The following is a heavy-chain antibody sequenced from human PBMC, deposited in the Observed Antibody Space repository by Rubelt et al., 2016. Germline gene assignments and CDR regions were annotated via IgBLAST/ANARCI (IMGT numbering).Heavy chain of an antibody. V-gene: IGHV2-5*01. CDR2: IYWNDDK. J-gene: IGHJ4*02. D-gene: IGHD3-10*01. Sequence: QITLKESGPTLVKPTQTLTLTCTFSGFSLSTSGVGVGWIRQPPGKALEWLALIYWNDDKRYSPSLKTRLTITKVTSKNQVGLIMTNMDPVDTATYYCANLAHYGSGSYYEDYWGQGTLVTVSS. CDR1: GFSLSTSGVG. CDR3: ANLAHYGSGSYYEDY.